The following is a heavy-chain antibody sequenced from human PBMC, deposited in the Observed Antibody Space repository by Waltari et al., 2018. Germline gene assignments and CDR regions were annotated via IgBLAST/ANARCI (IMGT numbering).Heavy chain of an antibody. J-gene: IGHJ3*01. Sequence: QLQLQASGPGLVKPAETRSLTCSVRVVSITTTRHYWGWSRQPPGQGREWIGTISYNRATYSSPSLRSRVTIFRDTSKNPLSLKLGSVTAADTVFYYCATCIGASLGSAAFDVWGQGTMVTVSS. V-gene: IGHV4-39*01. CDR2: ISYNRAT. CDR3: ATCIGASLGSAAFDV. CDR1: VVSITTTRHY. D-gene: IGHD3-16*01.